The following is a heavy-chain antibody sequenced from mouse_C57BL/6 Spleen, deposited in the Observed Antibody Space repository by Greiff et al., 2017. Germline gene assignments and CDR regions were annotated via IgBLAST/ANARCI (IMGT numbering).Heavy chain of an antibody. D-gene: IGHD2-4*01. V-gene: IGHV1-72*01. CDR2: IDPNCGGT. Sequence: HVQLQPPGAELVKPGASVKLSCKASGYTFTSYWMHWVKQRPGRGLEWIGRIDPNCGGTKYNEKFKSKATLTVDKPSSTAYMQLSSLTSEDSAVYYCAREEIYYDYDRAWFAYWGQGTLVTVAA. CDR3: AREEIYYDYDRAWFAY. J-gene: IGHJ3*01. CDR1: GYTFTSYW.